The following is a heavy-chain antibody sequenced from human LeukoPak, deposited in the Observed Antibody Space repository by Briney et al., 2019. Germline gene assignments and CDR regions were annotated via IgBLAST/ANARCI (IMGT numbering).Heavy chain of an antibody. CDR1: GGSISSYY. J-gene: IGHJ5*02. CDR2: IYYSGST. V-gene: IGHV4-59*01. CDR3: ARAKYSSSWYDNWFDP. Sequence: PSETLSLTCTVSGGSISSYYWSWIRQPPGKGLEWIGYIYYSGSTNYNPSLKSRVTISVDTSKNQFSLKLSSVTAADTAVYYCARAKYSSSWYDNWFDPWGQGTLVTVSS. D-gene: IGHD6-13*01.